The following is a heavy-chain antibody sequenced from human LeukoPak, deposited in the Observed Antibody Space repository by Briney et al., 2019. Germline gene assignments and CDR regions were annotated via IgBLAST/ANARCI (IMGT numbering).Heavy chain of an antibody. V-gene: IGHV3-23*01. D-gene: IGHD3-22*01. CDR3: AKGVVDYYDSSGYYPSDL. Sequence: GGSLRLSCAASGFTFSTYVMSWVRQAPGKGLKWVSGISGSGGTTYYADSVKGRFTISRDNFNNTLYLQMNSMRVEDTALYFCAKGVVDYYDSSGYYPSDLWGQGTLVTVSS. CDR1: GFTFSTYV. J-gene: IGHJ5*02. CDR2: ISGSGGTT.